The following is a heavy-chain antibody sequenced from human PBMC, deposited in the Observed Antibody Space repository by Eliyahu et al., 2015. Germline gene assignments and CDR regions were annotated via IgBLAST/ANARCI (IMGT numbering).Heavy chain of an antibody. CDR3: ARAPPTTSRYFDY. J-gene: IGHJ4*02. Sequence: EVQLVESGGGLVQPGGSLRLSCAASGFXVSSNYMSWVRQAPGKGLEWVSVIYSGGSTYYADSVKGRFTISRDNSKNTLYLQMNSLRAEDTAVYYCARAPPTTSRYFDYWGQGTLVTVSS. V-gene: IGHV3-66*01. CDR1: GFXVSSNY. D-gene: IGHD4-11*01. CDR2: IYSGGST.